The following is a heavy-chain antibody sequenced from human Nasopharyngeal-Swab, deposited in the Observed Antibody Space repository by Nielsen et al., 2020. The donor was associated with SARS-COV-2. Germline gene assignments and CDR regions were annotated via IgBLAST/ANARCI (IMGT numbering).Heavy chain of an antibody. CDR2: ISHRGST. CDR1: GASFSTYY. Sequence: SQTLSLTCAVYGASFSTYYWTWIRQSPGKGLEWIGEISHRGSTNYNPSLKNRVTMSVDTSKNRFSLKLNSVTAADTAVYYCARGGGSSSEYFDSWGQGTLVTVSS. V-gene: IGHV4-34*01. D-gene: IGHD6-6*01. CDR3: ARGGGSSSEYFDS. J-gene: IGHJ4*02.